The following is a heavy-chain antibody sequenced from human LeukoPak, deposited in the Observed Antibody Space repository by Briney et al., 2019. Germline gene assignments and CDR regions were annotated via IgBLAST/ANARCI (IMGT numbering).Heavy chain of an antibody. CDR1: GGFINSDYW. CDR2: ISHTGSV. D-gene: IGHD3-3*01. J-gene: IGHJ4*02. V-gene: IGHV4-4*02. Sequence: PSETLSLTCAVSGGFINSDYWWTWVRQSPGKGLEWIGEISHTGSVNYNLSLESRVTISTDKSKNQFSLMLRSVAAADTAVYYCARHDDFLSPYDYWGQGVLVTVSS. CDR3: ARHDDFLSPYDY.